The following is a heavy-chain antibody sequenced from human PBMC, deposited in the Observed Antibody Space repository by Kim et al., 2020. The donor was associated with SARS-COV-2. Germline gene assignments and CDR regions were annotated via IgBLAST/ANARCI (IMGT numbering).Heavy chain of an antibody. V-gene: IGHV3-30-3*01. D-gene: IGHD3-10*01. Sequence: GGSLRLSCAASGFTFRNHNMHWVRQAPGKGLEWVALISYDGNINSYADSVKGRVTISRDNSRSTLYLQMNSLRAEDTAMYYCANSLSDSGSFWGQGTLVTVSS. CDR2: ISYDGNIN. CDR3: ANSLSDSGSF. J-gene: IGHJ4*02. CDR1: GFTFRNHN.